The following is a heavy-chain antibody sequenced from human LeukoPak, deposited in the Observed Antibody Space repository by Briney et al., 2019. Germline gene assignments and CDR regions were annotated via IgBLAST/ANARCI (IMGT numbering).Heavy chain of an antibody. CDR3: ARAAVQLERRQIDY. Sequence: ASVKVSCKASGYTFTSYGISWLRQAPGQGLEWMGWISAYNGNTNYAQKLQGRVTMTTDTSTSTAYKELRSLRSDDTAVYYCARAAVQLERRQIDYWGQGTLVTVSS. V-gene: IGHV1-18*01. CDR2: ISAYNGNT. J-gene: IGHJ4*02. CDR1: GYTFTSYG. D-gene: IGHD1-1*01.